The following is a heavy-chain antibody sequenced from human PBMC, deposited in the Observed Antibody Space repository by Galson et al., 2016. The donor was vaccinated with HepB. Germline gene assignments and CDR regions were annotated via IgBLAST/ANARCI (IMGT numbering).Heavy chain of an antibody. CDR3: AKDMIARDGSSAWFDY. CDR1: GFTFDDYG. CDR2: ISWNSRRI. Sequence: SLRLSCAASGFTFDDYGMDWARQAPGKGLEWVSGISWNSRRIAYADTFKGRFTIARDNAKTTLYLQMNSLRTEDTAFYYCAKDMIARDGSSAWFDYWGQGTLVTVSS. V-gene: IGHV3-9*01. J-gene: IGHJ5*01. D-gene: IGHD1-26*01.